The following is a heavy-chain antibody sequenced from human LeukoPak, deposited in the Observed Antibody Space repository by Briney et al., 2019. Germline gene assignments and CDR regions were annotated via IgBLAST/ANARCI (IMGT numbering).Heavy chain of an antibody. J-gene: IGHJ3*02. CDR1: GGSFSGYY. Sequence: SETLSITSPVYGGSFSGYYLSWIRQPPGKGLEWIGEINHSVSTNYNPSLKSRVTISVDTSENQFSLKLTSVTAADTAVYYCARGGTISPGVTRIVVPSEVRHAFHIWAEETSDTVSS. D-gene: IGHD3-22*01. CDR3: ARGGTISPGVTRIVVPSEVRHAFHI. V-gene: IGHV4-34*01. CDR2: INHSVST.